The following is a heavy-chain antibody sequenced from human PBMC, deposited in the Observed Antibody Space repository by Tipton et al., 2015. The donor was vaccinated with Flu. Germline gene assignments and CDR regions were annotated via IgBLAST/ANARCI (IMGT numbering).Heavy chain of an antibody. D-gene: IGHD3-3*01. V-gene: IGHV5-51*03. CDR1: GYSFTSCW. CDR2: IYPGDSDT. J-gene: IGHJ3*02. Sequence: VQLVQSGAEVKKPGESLKISCKGSGYSFTSCWIGWVRQMPGKGLEWMGIIYPGDSDTRYSPSFQGQVTISADKSISTAYLQWSSLKASDTAMYYCVRRSNYDLKTHAFDIWGQGTMVTVSS. CDR3: VRRSNYDLKTHAFDI.